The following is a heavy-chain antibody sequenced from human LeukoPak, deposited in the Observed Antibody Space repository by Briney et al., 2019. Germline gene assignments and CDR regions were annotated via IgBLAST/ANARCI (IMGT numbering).Heavy chain of an antibody. CDR1: GYTFTGYY. J-gene: IGHJ6*03. CDR3: ARGSRSSSSGDYYYYYYMDV. Sequence: ASVKVSCKASGYTFTGYYMHWVRQAPGQGLEWMGWINPNSGGTNYAQKFQGRVTMTRDTSISTAYMELSRLRSDDTAVYYCARGSRSSSSGDYYYYYYMDVWGKGTTVTVSS. V-gene: IGHV1-2*02. D-gene: IGHD6-6*01. CDR2: INPNSGGT.